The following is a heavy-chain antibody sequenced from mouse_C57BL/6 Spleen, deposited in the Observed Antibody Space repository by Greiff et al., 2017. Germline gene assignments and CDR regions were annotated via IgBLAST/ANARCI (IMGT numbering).Heavy chain of an antibody. J-gene: IGHJ1*03. CDR3: ARHGSSYGYFDV. CDR1: GYTFTSYG. D-gene: IGHD1-1*01. CDR2: IYPRSGNT. V-gene: IGHV1-81*01. Sequence: QVQLKQSGAELARPGASVKLSCKASGYTFTSYGISWVKQRTGQGLEWIGEIYPRSGNTYYNEKFKGKATLTADKSSSTAYMELRSLTSEDSAVYFCARHGSSYGYFDVWGTGTTVTVSS.